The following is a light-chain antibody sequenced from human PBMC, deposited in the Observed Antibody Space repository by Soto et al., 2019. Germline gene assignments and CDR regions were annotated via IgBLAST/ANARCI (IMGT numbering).Light chain of an antibody. CDR2: KAS. CDR1: QTISSW. V-gene: IGKV1-5*03. Sequence: DIQLTQSPYTLSGSVGARVTITCLASQTISSWLAWYQQKPGKAPKLLIYKASTLKSGVPSRFSGSGSGTEFTLTISSLQPDDFAVYYCQQYKNWPLTFGQGTRLEIK. J-gene: IGKJ5*01. CDR3: QQYKNWPLT.